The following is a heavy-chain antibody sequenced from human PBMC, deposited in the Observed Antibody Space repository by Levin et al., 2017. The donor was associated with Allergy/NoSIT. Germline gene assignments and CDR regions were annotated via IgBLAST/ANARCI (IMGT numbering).Heavy chain of an antibody. CDR1: GYTFTSYG. CDR3: ARDGTTVNTEYYYYGMDV. CDR2: ISAYNGNT. Sequence: GESLKISCKASGYTFTSYGISWVRQAPGQGLEWMGWISAYNGNTNYAQKLQGRVTMTTDTSTSTAYMELRSLRSDDTAVYYCARDGTTVNTEYYYYGMDVWGQGTTVTVSS. V-gene: IGHV1-18*01. J-gene: IGHJ6*02. D-gene: IGHD4-17*01.